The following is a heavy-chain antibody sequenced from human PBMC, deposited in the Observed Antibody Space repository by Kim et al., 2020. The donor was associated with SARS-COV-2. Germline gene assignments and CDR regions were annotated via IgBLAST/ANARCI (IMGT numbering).Heavy chain of an antibody. Sequence: GGSLRLSCAASGFTFTTYEMNWVRQAPGKGLQWVSYISGSGTTIYYADSVKGRFTVSRDNAKNSLYLQMNSLRVEDTAVYYCARGRAYWGQGTLVTVSS. CDR3: ARGRAY. CDR1: GFTFTTYE. J-gene: IGHJ4*02. CDR2: ISGSGTTI. V-gene: IGHV3-48*03.